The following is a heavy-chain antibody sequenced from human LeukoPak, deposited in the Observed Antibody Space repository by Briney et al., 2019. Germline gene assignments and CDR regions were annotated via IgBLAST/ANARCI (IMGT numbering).Heavy chain of an antibody. CDR2: ISHDGSNN. Sequence: GGSLRLSCAASGFTFSIYGMHWVRQAPGEGLEWVVVISHDGSNNNYADSVKGRFTISRDNSKNTLYLQMNSLRPEDTAVYYCAKVRVGTAHFDYWGQGTLVTVSS. CDR1: GFTFSIYG. CDR3: AKVRVGTAHFDY. D-gene: IGHD2-15*01. J-gene: IGHJ4*02. V-gene: IGHV3-30*18.